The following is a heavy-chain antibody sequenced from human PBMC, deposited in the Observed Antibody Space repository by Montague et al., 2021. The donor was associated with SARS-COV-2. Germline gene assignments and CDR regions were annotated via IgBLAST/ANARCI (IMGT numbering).Heavy chain of an antibody. D-gene: IGHD1-1*01. Sequence: TLSLICTVSGGSISSGDYYWSWIRQPAGRTLEWIGRIYTTGSTSYNPSLKSRVTISVDTSKNQFSLKLSSVTAADTAVYYCATDAWATGTGFFDNWGPGTLATVSS. V-gene: IGHV4-61*02. CDR3: ATDAWATGTGFFDN. J-gene: IGHJ4*02. CDR1: GGSISSGDYY. CDR2: IYTTGST.